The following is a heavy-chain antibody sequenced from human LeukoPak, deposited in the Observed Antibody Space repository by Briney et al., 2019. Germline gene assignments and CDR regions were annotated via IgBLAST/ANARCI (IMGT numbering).Heavy chain of an antibody. CDR2: IIPIFGTA. V-gene: IGHV1-69*13. CDR3: ARDVRDSSGYYYSFGY. D-gene: IGHD3-22*01. CDR1: GGTFSSYA. Sequence: GASVKVSCKASGGTFSSYAISWVRQAPGQGLGWMGGIIPIFGTASYAQKFQGRVTITADESTSTAYMELSSLRSEDTAVYYCARDVRDSSGYYYSFGYWGQGTLVTVSS. J-gene: IGHJ4*02.